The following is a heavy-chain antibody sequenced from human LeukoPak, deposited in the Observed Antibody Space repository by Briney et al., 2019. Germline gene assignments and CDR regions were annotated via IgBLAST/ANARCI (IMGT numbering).Heavy chain of an antibody. CDR1: GGSIRSFY. D-gene: IGHD3-22*01. Sequence: SETLSLTCTVSGGSIRSFYWSWIRQPPGKGLEWIGYISYSGSTYYNSSLKSRVTISVDTSKNQFSLRLNSVTAADTAVYYCTRTDSSGPRAYYYGMDVWGQGTTVTVSS. CDR2: ISYSGST. CDR3: TRTDSSGPRAYYYGMDV. J-gene: IGHJ6*02. V-gene: IGHV4-59*08.